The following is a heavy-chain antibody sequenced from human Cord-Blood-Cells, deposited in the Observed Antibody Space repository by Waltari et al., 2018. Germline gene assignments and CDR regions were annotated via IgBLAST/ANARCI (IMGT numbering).Heavy chain of an antibody. J-gene: IGHJ3*02. Sequence: EVQLVESGGGLVQPGGSLSLSCAASGFTVSSNYMSWVRQAPGKGLEWVSVIYSGGSTYYADSVKGRFTISRDNSKNTLYLQMNSLRAEDTAVYYCARGSSELRDAFDIWGQGTMVTVSS. CDR2: IYSGGST. CDR3: ARGSSELRDAFDI. D-gene: IGHD1-7*01. CDR1: GFTVSSNY. V-gene: IGHV3-66*01.